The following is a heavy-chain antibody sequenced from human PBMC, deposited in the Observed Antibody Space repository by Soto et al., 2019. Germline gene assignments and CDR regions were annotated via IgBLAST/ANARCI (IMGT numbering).Heavy chain of an antibody. Sequence: SCAASGFTFSSYAMHWVRQAPGKGLERVAVISYDGSNKYYADSVKGRFTISRDNSKNTLYLQMNSLRAEDTAVYYCARDDYSNYGAFDIWGQGTMVTVSS. D-gene: IGHD4-4*01. J-gene: IGHJ3*02. CDR2: ISYDGSNK. CDR3: ARDDYSNYGAFDI. CDR1: GFTFSSYA. V-gene: IGHV3-30-3*01.